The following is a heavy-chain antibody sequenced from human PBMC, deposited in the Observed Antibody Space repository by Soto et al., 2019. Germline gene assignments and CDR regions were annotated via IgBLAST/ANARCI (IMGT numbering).Heavy chain of an antibody. V-gene: IGHV1-18*01. Sequence: ASVKVSCKASGYTFTSYGISWVRQAPGQGLEWMGWISAYNGNTNYAQKLQGRVTMTTDTSTSTAYMELRSLRSDDTAVYYCARAPLLASYIIAAAGASPYPDYWGQGTLVTVSS. CDR3: ARAPLLASYIIAAAGASPYPDY. CDR2: ISAYNGNT. J-gene: IGHJ4*02. D-gene: IGHD6-13*01. CDR1: GYTFTSYG.